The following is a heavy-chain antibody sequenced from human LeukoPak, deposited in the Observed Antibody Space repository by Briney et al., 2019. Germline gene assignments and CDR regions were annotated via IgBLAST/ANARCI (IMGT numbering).Heavy chain of an antibody. D-gene: IGHD6-13*01. Sequence: GGSLRLSCSLSGFTLSILRMNCVRPPPGGGLEWVWSISSSSSYKYYADLVKGRFTISRDNAKNSLYLQMNSLRAEDTAVYYCSRDAGAAACTVVDYWVRGTLVTVSS. CDR1: GFTLSILR. J-gene: IGHJ4*02. CDR2: ISSSSSYK. V-gene: IGHV3-21*01. CDR3: SRDAGAAACTVVDY.